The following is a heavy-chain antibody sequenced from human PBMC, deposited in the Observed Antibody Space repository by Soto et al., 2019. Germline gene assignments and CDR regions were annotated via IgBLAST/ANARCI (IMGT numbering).Heavy chain of an antibody. CDR2: ISAYNGHT. Sequence: QVQLVQSGAEVKKPGASVKVSCKASGYTFTSYGISWVRQAPGQGLEWMGWISAYNGHTNYAQKLQGRVTMTTDTYTSTAYMELRSLRSDDTAVEYCARDPPRSIAVAGNQRGVLDDYWGQGTLVTVSS. D-gene: IGHD6-19*01. CDR3: ARDPPRSIAVAGNQRGVLDDY. V-gene: IGHV1-18*01. CDR1: GYTFTSYG. J-gene: IGHJ4*02.